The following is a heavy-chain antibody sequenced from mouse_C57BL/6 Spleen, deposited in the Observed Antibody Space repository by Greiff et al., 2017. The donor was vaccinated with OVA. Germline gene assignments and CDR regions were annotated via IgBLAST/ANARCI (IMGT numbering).Heavy chain of an antibody. Sequence: VQLKQSVAELVRPGASVKLSCTASGFTIKNTYMHWVKQRPEQGLEWIGRIDPANGNTKYAPKFQGKATITADTSSNTAYLQLSSLTSEDTAIYYCARSHYYGSPWFAYWGQGTLVTVSA. CDR3: ARSHYYGSPWFAY. V-gene: IGHV14-3*01. D-gene: IGHD1-1*01. J-gene: IGHJ3*01. CDR1: GFTIKNTY. CDR2: IDPANGNT.